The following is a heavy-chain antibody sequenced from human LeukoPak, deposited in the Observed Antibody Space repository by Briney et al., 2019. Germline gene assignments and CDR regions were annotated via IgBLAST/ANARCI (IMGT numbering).Heavy chain of an antibody. J-gene: IGHJ4*02. CDR2: IIPVFGSP. V-gene: IGHV1-69*13. CDR1: GVNFGSYD. Sequence: ASVKVSCKTSGVNFGSYDILWVRQAPGQGLEWLGAIIPVFGSPNYAQKFQDRLTIIADESTSTVYMELSSLRSNDTAVFYCATGSHGGGDFWGQGTLVTVSS. CDR3: ATGSHGGGDF. D-gene: IGHD3-16*01.